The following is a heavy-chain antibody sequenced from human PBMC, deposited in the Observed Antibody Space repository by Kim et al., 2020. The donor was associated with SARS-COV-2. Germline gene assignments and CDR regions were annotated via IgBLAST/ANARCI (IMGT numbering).Heavy chain of an antibody. CDR3: ARATTWGFNAFDL. V-gene: IGHV3-21*01. CDR2: IGSSGAYI. Sequence: GGSLRLSCEASEFSFINYNMNWVRQAPGKGLEWVSSIGSSGAYIYYADFVKGRFTLSSENARNSLYLQLNNLKVEDTAVYYCARATTWGFNAFDLWCQGT. J-gene: IGHJ3*01. D-gene: IGHD7-27*01. CDR1: EFSFINYN.